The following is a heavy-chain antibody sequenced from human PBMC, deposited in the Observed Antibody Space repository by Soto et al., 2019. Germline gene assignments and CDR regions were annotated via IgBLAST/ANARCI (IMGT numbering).Heavy chain of an antibody. D-gene: IGHD6-13*01. J-gene: IGHJ3*02. CDR3: ATHVGYSSPGGAFDI. Sequence: AVKVSCKASGGTFSSYAISWVRQAPGQGLEWMGGIIPIFGTANYAQNFQGRVTITADESTSTAYMELSSLRSEDTAVYYCATHVGYSSPGGAFDIWGQGSMVTVSS. CDR1: GGTFSSYA. V-gene: IGHV1-69*13. CDR2: IIPIFGTA.